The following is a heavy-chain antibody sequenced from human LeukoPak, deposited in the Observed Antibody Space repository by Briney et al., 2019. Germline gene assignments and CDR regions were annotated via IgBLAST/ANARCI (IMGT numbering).Heavy chain of an antibody. CDR2: IYYSGST. CDR1: GGSISSYY. J-gene: IGHJ3*02. V-gene: IGHV4-59*08. CDR3: ARWREEDSSSWYSDAFDI. Sequence: SETLSLTCTVSGGSISSYYWSWIRQPPGKGLEWIGYIYYSGSTNYNPSLKSRVTISVDTSKNQFSLKLSSVTAADTAVYYCARWREEDSSSWYSDAFDIWGQGTMVTVSS. D-gene: IGHD6-13*01.